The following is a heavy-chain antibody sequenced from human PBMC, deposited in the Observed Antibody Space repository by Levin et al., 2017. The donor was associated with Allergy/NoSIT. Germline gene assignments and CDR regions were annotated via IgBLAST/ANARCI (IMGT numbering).Heavy chain of an antibody. Sequence: KISCKSSGDTFTIHAINWVRQAPGQGLEWMGGIIPSFGTARYAQKFQGRVTITADRSTSTAYIEVNSLRSDDTATYYCARDQDDSGYTSGYYGHWGQGTLVTVSS. D-gene: IGHD6-19*01. CDR2: IIPSFGTA. CDR1: GDTFTIHA. J-gene: IGHJ4*02. V-gene: IGHV1-69*06. CDR3: ARDQDDSGYTSGYYGH.